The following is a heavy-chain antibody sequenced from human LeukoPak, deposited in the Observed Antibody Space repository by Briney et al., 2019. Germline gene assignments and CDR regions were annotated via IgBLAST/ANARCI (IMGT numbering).Heavy chain of an antibody. D-gene: IGHD6-25*01. J-gene: IGHJ6*02. CDR3: ARDSLKAGYYYGMDV. Sequence: GGSLRLSCAASGFTLSSYWMHWVRQTPGKGPVWVSRINSDGSSTSYADSVKGRFTISRDNSKNTLYLQMNSLRAEDTAVYYCARDSLKAGYYYGMDVWGQGTAVTVSS. CDR1: GFTLSSYW. CDR2: INSDGSST. V-gene: IGHV3-74*01.